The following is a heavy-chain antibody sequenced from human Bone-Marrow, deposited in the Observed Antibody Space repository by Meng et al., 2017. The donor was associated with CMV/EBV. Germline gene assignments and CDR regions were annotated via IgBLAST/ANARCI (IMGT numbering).Heavy chain of an antibody. V-gene: IGHV4-39*01. CDR1: GGSISSSSYY. CDR2: IYYSGST. J-gene: IGHJ5*02. D-gene: IGHD5-18*01. CDR3: ARHSSGYSYGYPSRYNWFAP. Sequence: SETLSLTCTVSGGSISSSSYYWGWIRQPPGKGLEWIGSIYYSGSTYYNPSLKSRVTISVDTSKNQFSLKLSSVTAADTAVYYCARHSSGYSYGYPSRYNWFAPWGQGPRVTGSS.